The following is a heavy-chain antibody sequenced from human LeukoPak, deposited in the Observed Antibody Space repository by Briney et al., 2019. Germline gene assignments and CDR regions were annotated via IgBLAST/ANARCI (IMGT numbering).Heavy chain of an antibody. D-gene: IGHD1-1*01. CDR3: AKSRSGSANWALQIFDN. V-gene: IGHV3-48*01. CDR2: ISSSSSTT. CDR1: GFIFRSYS. J-gene: IGHJ4*02. Sequence: GGSLRLSCAASGFIFRSYSMNWVRQAPGKGLEWVSYISSSSSTTYYADYVKGRFTISRDNSKNSLFVQMNSLRAEDTAVYFCAKSRSGSANWALQIFDNWGQGTLVTVSS.